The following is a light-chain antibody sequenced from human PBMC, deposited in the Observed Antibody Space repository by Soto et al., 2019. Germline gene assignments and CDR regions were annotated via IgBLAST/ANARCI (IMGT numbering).Light chain of an antibody. CDR3: QQINSYQPIT. J-gene: IGKJ5*01. CDR2: AAS. Sequence: DIQMTQSPSFLSASVVYRVTITCRASQVISSYLAWYQQKPGKAPKLLIYAASTLQSGVPSRFSGSRSGTEFTLTISSLQPEDFATYYFQQINSYQPITFGQGTRLEIK. CDR1: QVISSY. V-gene: IGKV1-9*01.